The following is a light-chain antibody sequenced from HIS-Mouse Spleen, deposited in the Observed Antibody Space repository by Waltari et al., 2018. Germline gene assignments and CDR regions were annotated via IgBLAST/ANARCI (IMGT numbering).Light chain of an antibody. CDR2: DVS. CDR3: CSYAGSYTGV. Sequence: QSALTQPRPFSGSPGQSVTISCTRTSRDAGGYNYVSWYQQHPGKAPNLMIYDVSKRPSGVPDRFSGSKSGNTASLTISGLQAEDEADYYCCSYAGSYTGVFGTGTKVTVL. V-gene: IGLV2-11*01. J-gene: IGLJ1*01. CDR1: SRDAGGYNY.